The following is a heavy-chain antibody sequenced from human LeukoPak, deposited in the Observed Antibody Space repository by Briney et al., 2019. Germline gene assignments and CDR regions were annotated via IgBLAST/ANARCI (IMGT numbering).Heavy chain of an antibody. CDR1: GYTFNNHY. D-gene: IGHD6-19*01. CDR3: ARQGTYSSAIGMGY. CDR2: INPSGGST. Sequence: ASVKVSCKASGYTFNNHYMYWVRQAPGQGLEWMGVINPSGGSTSYAQKFQGRVTMTRDMSTRTVYMKVNSLRSEDTAVYYCARQGTYSSAIGMGYWGQGTLVTVSS. J-gene: IGHJ4*02. V-gene: IGHV1-46*02.